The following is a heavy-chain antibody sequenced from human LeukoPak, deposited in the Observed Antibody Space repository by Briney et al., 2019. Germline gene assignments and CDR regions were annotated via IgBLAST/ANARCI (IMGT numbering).Heavy chain of an antibody. Sequence: SGGSLRLSCAASGFTFSDYYMSWIRQAPGKGLEWVSYISSSGSTIYYADSVKGRFTISRDNAKNSLHLQMNSLRAEDAAVYYCARFDVRDSSGYYCLDYWGQGTLVTVSS. V-gene: IGHV3-11*01. J-gene: IGHJ4*02. CDR1: GFTFSDYY. CDR2: ISSSGSTI. CDR3: ARFDVRDSSGYYCLDY. D-gene: IGHD3-22*01.